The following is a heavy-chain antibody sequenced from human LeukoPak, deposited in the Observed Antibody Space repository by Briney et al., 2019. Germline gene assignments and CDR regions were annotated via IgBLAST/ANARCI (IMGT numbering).Heavy chain of an antibody. D-gene: IGHD4-23*01. CDR3: ARTSGDNDGNALYFDY. CDR2: IYPGDSDT. Sequence: GESLKISCKGSGYSFTRHWIGWVRQMPGKGLEWMGFIYPGDSDTRYSPSFEGQVTFSADKSISTAYLQWSSLKASDTAMYYCARTSGDNDGNALYFDYWGQGTLVTVSS. CDR1: GYSFTRHW. J-gene: IGHJ4*02. V-gene: IGHV5-51*01.